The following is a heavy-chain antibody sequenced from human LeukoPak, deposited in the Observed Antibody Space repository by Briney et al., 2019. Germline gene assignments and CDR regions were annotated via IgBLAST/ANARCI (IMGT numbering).Heavy chain of an antibody. J-gene: IGHJ4*02. CDR2: ISSSGSTI. Sequence: PGGSLRLSCAASGFTFSSYEMNWVRQAPGKGLEWVSYISSSGSTINYADSVKGRFTISRDNAKNSLYLQMNSLRAEDTAVYYCVREQYSYGYFENWGQGTLVTVSP. D-gene: IGHD5-18*01. CDR1: GFTFSSYE. V-gene: IGHV3-48*03. CDR3: VREQYSYGYFEN.